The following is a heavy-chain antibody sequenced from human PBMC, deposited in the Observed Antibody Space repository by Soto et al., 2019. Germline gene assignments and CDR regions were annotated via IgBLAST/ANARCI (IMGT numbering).Heavy chain of an antibody. CDR2: IIPIFGTA. Sequence: QVQLVQSGAEVKKPGSSGKVSCKASGGTFSSYAISWVRQAPGQGLEWMGGIIPIFGTANYAQKFQGRVTITADESTSTAYMELSSLRSEDTAIYYCVKDGGGPCYIGCWFDPWGQGTLVTVSS. CDR3: VKDGGGPCYIGCWFDP. J-gene: IGHJ5*02. V-gene: IGHV1-69*01. D-gene: IGHD2-15*01. CDR1: GGTFSSYA.